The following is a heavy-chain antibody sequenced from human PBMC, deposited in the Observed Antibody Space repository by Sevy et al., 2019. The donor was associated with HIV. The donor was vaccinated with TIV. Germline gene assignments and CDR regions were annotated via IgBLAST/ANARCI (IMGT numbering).Heavy chain of an antibody. V-gene: IGHV4-38-2*02. D-gene: IGHD6-6*01. J-gene: IGHJ3*02. Sequence: SETLSLTCTVSGYSISSGYYWGWIRQPPGKRLEWIGSIYHSGSTYYNPSLKSRVTISVDTSKNQFSLKLSSVTAADTAVYYCARAPRAARRPMGAFDIWGQGTMVTVSS. CDR2: IYHSGST. CDR3: ARAPRAARRPMGAFDI. CDR1: GYSISSGYY.